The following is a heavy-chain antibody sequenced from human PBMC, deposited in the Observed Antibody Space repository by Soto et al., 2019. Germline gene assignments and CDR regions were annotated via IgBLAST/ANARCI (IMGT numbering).Heavy chain of an antibody. Sequence: GGSLRLSCAASGFTFSSYEMNWVRQAPGKGLEWVSYISSSGSTIYYADSVKGRFTISRDNAKNSLYLQMNSLRAEDTAAYYCARDQIGITIFGVVTPYYYYYGMDVWGQGTTVTVSS. D-gene: IGHD3-3*01. CDR3: ARDQIGITIFGVVTPYYYYYGMDV. J-gene: IGHJ6*02. CDR1: GFTFSSYE. CDR2: ISSSGSTI. V-gene: IGHV3-48*03.